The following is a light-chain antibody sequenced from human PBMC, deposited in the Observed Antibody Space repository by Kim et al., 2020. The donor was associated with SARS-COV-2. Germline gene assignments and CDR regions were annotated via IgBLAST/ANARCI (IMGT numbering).Light chain of an antibody. V-gene: IGKV1-33*01. J-gene: IGKJ4*01. Sequence: GDRVTITCQATQDINRFLNWYQQRPGKAPNLLIYHASNLEAGVPSRISGSGSGTDYTFTISSLQPEDIATYYCQQFEDLPPTFGGGTKVDIK. CDR2: HAS. CDR3: QQFEDLPPT. CDR1: QDINRF.